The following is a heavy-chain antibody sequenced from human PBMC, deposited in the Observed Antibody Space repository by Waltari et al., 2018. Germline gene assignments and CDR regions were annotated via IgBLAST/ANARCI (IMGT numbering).Heavy chain of an antibody. CDR3: ARDPEGFDY. J-gene: IGHJ4*02. CDR2: IYYSGST. V-gene: IGHV4-39*07. Sequence: LQLQESGPGLVKPSETLSLTCTVPGGSISSSSYYWGWIRQAPGKGLEWIGSIYYSGSTYYNPSLKSRVTISVDTSKNQFSLKLSSVTAADTAVYYCARDPEGFDYWGQGTLVTVSS. CDR1: GGSISSSSYY.